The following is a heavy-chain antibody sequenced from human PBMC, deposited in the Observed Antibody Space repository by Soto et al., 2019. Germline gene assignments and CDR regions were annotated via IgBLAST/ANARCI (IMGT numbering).Heavy chain of an antibody. CDR1: GGSFSGYY. Sequence: LSLTCAVYGGSFSGYYWSWIRQPPGKGLEWIGEINHSGSTNYNPSLKSRVTISVDTSKNQFSLKLSSVTAADTAVYYCARGPDTYYYGSGSYYPYYYYGMDVWGQGTTVTVSS. V-gene: IGHV4-34*01. J-gene: IGHJ6*02. D-gene: IGHD3-10*01. CDR2: INHSGST. CDR3: ARGPDTYYYGSGSYYPYYYYGMDV.